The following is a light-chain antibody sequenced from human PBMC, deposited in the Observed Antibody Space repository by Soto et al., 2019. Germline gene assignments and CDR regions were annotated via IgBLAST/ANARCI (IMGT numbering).Light chain of an antibody. CDR2: EGS. J-gene: IGLJ3*02. V-gene: IGLV2-23*01. CDR3: CSYAGSSTWV. Sequence: QSALTQPASVSGSPGQSITISCTGTSSDVGSYNLVSWYQQHPGKAPKLMIYEGSKRPSGVSNRFSGSKSGNTASLTISGLQAEDEADYYCCSYAGSSTWVFGGGNQVTVL. CDR1: SSDVGSYNL.